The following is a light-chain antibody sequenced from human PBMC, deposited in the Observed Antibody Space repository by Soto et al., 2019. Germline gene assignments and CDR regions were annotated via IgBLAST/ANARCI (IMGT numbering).Light chain of an antibody. J-gene: IGKJ2*03. V-gene: IGKV1-5*01. CDR3: QHYNSYLYS. Sequence: DIQMTQSPSTLSACVGDRVTITCRASQSISVYLAWYQQKPGEAPKLLIYDASRLETGVPSRFSGSGSGIEFTLTISSLQPDDFATYYCQHYNSYLYSFGQGTKLEIK. CDR1: QSISVY. CDR2: DAS.